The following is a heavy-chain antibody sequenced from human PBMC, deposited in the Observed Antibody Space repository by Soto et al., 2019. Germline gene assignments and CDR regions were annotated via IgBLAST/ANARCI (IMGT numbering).Heavy chain of an antibody. V-gene: IGHV3-9*01. CDR2: INWKSDI. CDR1: GFTFDDNA. D-gene: IGHD3-22*01. Sequence: PGGSLRLSCAVSGFTFDDNAMHWVRQAPEKGLEWVSGINWKSDIGYADSVKGRFTISRDNAENSLYLQMNSLRAEDTAVYYCAKGRYYYDSSGLDHWGQGTLVTVSS. J-gene: IGHJ4*02. CDR3: AKGRYYYDSSGLDH.